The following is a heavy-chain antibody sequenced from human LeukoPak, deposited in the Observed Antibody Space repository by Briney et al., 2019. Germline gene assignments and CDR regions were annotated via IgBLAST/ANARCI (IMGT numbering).Heavy chain of an antibody. CDR1: GGSISSYY. Sequence: SETLSLTCTVSGGSISSYYWSWIQQPPGKGLEWIGYIYYSGSTNYNPSLKSRVTISVDTSKNQFSLKLSSVTAADTAVYYCARTSGSYFSYWGQGTLVTVSS. D-gene: IGHD1-26*01. CDR2: IYYSGST. V-gene: IGHV4-59*01. CDR3: ARTSGSYFSY. J-gene: IGHJ4*02.